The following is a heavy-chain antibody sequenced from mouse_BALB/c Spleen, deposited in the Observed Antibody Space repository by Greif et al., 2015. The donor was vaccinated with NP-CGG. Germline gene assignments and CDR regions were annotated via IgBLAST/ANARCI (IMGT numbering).Heavy chain of an antibody. CDR2: INSNGGST. Sequence: EVKLMESGGGLVQPGGSLKLSCAASGFTFSSYGMSWVRQTPDKRLESVATINSNGGSTYYPDSVKGRFTISRDNAKNTLYLQMSSLKSEDTAMYYCARGYGNFGGFAYWGQGTLVTASA. CDR3: ARGYGNFGGFAY. V-gene: IGHV5-6-3*01. D-gene: IGHD2-1*01. J-gene: IGHJ3*01. CDR1: GFTFSSYG.